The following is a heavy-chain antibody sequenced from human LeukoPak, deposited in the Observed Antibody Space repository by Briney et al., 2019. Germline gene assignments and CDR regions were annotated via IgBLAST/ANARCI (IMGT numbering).Heavy chain of an antibody. J-gene: IGHJ4*02. V-gene: IGHV3-7*01. Sequence: QAGGSLRLSCAPSGVIFRSYWMVWVRQAPGKGRGWVASIGEHGFKTYYAASVTGRFTISKDTAKNSLDLQMNSLRAEDTAVYYCARDGITCTRDYWGQGALVTVSS. CDR1: GVIFRSYW. CDR3: ARDGITCTRDY. D-gene: IGHD1-7*01. CDR2: IGEHGFKT.